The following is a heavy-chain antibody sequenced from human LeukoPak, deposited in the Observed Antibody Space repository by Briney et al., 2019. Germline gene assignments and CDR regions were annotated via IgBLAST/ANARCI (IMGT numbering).Heavy chain of an antibody. CDR2: IWYDGSNK. J-gene: IGHJ4*02. CDR3: ARDQRYGDYWSGFDY. CDR1: GFTFSSYG. Sequence: GRSLRLSCAASGFTFSSYGIHWVRQAPGKGLEWVAVIWYDGSNKYYADSVKGRFTISRDNSKNMLYLQMNSLRAEDTAVYYCARDQRYGDYWSGFDYWGQGTLVTVSS. D-gene: IGHD4-17*01. V-gene: IGHV3-33*01.